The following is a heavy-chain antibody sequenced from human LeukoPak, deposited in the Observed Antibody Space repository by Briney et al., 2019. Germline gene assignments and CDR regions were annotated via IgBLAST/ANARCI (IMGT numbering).Heavy chain of an antibody. CDR2: MYSGGST. Sequence: GGSLRLSCAVSGFTVSNNYMSWVRQAPGKGLEWVSVMYSGGSTYYADSVKGRFTISRDNSKNTVYLQMNSLRAEDTAVYYCARLDVVAGRAYWGLGTLVTVS. CDR3: ARLDVVAGRAY. D-gene: IGHD6-19*01. V-gene: IGHV3-53*01. CDR1: GFTVSNNY. J-gene: IGHJ4*02.